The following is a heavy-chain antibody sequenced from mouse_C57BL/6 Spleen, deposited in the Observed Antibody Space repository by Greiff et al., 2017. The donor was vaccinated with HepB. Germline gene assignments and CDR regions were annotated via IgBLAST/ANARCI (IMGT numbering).Heavy chain of an antibody. CDR3: ARSSYYYGSSSYAMDY. D-gene: IGHD1-1*01. V-gene: IGHV1-85*01. J-gene: IGHJ4*01. CDR1: GYTFTSYD. Sequence: VKLQESGPELVKPGASVKLSCKASGYTFTSYDINWVKQRPGQGLEWIGWIYPRDGSTKYNEKFKGKATLTVDTSSSTAYMELHSLTSEDSAVYFCARSSYYYGSSSYAMDYWGQGTSVTVSS. CDR2: IYPRDGST.